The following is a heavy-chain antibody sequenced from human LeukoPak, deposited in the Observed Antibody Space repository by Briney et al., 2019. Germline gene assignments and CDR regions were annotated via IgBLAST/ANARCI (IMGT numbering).Heavy chain of an antibody. CDR2: ISGSGGST. CDR3: AKGGYGDYVPSHFGY. Sequence: GGSLRLSCAASGFTFSSYAMSWVRQAPGKGLEWVSAISGSGGSTYYADSVKGRFTISRDNSKNTLYLQMNSLRAEDTAVYYCAKGGYGDYVPSHFGYWAREPWSPSPQ. V-gene: IGHV3-23*01. CDR1: GFTFSSYA. J-gene: IGHJ4*02. D-gene: IGHD4-17*01.